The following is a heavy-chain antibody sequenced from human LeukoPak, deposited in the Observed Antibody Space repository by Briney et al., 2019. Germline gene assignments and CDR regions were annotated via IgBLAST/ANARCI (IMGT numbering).Heavy chain of an antibody. D-gene: IGHD2-21*02. CDR1: GYTFTSYY. CDR3: ARDSTSSPRYCGGDCYDNWFDP. CDR2: INPSGGST. J-gene: IGHJ5*02. Sequence: ASVKVSCKASGYTFTSYYMHWVRQAPGQGLEWMGIINPSGGSTSYAQKFQGRVTMTRDTSTSTVYMELRSLRSDDTAVYYCARDSTSSPRYCGGDCYDNWFDPWGQGTLVTVSS. V-gene: IGHV1-46*01.